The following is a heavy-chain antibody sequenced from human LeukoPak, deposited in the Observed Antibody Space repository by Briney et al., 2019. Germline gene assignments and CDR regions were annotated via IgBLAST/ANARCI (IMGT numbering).Heavy chain of an antibody. V-gene: IGHV4-30-4*08. J-gene: IGHJ6*03. CDR1: GGSISSGDYY. D-gene: IGHD4-17*01. CDR3: AYGAEGYYYYYMEV. CDR2: IYYSGST. Sequence: SETLSLTCTVSGGSISSGDYYWSWIRQPPGKGLEWIGYIYYSGSTYYNPSLKSRVTISVDTSKNQFSLKLSSVTAADTAVYYFAYGAEGYYYYYMEVWGKGTTVTVSS.